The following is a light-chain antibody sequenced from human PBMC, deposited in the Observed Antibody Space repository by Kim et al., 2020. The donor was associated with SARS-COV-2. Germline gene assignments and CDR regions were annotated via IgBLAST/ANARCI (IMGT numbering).Light chain of an antibody. CDR3: QVWDTNSDQLV. V-gene: IGLV3-21*04. CDR1: NSGSKA. J-gene: IGLJ3*02. Sequence: APGKTATITCGGNNSGSKAVHWYQQKPGQAPLLVIYYDSDRPSGIPERFAGSNSENTATLTISRVEAGDEADYFCQVWDTNSDQLVFGGGTQLTVL. CDR2: YDS.